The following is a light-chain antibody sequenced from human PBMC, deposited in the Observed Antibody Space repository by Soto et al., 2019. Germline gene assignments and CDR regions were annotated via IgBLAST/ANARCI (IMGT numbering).Light chain of an antibody. J-gene: IGKJ1*01. Sequence: DIQMTQSPSTLSASVGDRVTITCRASQSISSWLAWYQQIPGKAPKLLIYKASSLQSGVPSRFSGSGSGTEFTLTISSLHPDDFATYYCQQYNSYWTFGQGTKVEIK. CDR3: QQYNSYWT. V-gene: IGKV1-5*03. CDR2: KAS. CDR1: QSISSW.